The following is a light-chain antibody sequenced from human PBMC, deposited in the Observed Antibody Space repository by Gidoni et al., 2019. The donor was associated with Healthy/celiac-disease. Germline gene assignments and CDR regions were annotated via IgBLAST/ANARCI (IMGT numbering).Light chain of an antibody. Sequence: PGTLSLSPGERATLACRASQSVSSSYLAWYQQKPVQAPRLLIYGASSSAPGIPDSFSGSGSGAEFTPTISRLVPEDFAVYYCQQHGSSPRTFGQGTKLEIK. CDR1: QSVSSSY. CDR3: QQHGSSPRT. CDR2: GAS. V-gene: IGKV3-20*01. J-gene: IGKJ1*01.